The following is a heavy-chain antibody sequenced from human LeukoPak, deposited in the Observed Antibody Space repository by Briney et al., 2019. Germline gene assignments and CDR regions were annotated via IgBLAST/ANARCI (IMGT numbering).Heavy chain of an antibody. CDR2: IYYSGST. Sequence: SETLSLTCTVSGGSIISYYWSWIRQPPGKGLEWIGYIYYSGSTNYNPSLKSRVTISVDTSKNQFSLKLSSVTAADTAVYYCARDRLLWGRECYMDVWGKGTTVTVSS. CDR1: GGSIISYY. CDR3: ARDRLLWGRECYMDV. V-gene: IGHV4-59*01. D-gene: IGHD3-10*01. J-gene: IGHJ6*03.